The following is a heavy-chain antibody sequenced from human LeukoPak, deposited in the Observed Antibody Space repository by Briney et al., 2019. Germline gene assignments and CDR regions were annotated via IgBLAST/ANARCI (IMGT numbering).Heavy chain of an antibody. J-gene: IGHJ4*02. CDR3: ARGTGALAWGGVFDY. CDR2: ISYDGSNK. CDR1: GFTFSSYA. V-gene: IGHV3-30-3*01. D-gene: IGHD1-1*01. Sequence: GGSLRLSCAASGFTFSSYAMHWVRQAPGKGLEWVAVISYDGSNKYYADSVKGRFTISRDNSKNTLYLQMNSLRAEDTAVYYCARGTGALAWGGVFDYWGQGTLVTVSS.